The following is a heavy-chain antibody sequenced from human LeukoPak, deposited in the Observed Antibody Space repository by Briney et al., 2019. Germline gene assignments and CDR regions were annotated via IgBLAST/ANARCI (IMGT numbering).Heavy chain of an antibody. D-gene: IGHD6-13*01. CDR2: IIPIFGTA. CDR3: ARVLAAAGLWYYYYMDV. Sequence: SVKVSCKASGGTFSSYAISWARQAPGQGLEWMGGIIPIFGTANYAQKFQGRVTITTDESTSTAYMELSSLRSEDTAVYYCARVLAAAGLWYYYYMDVWGKGTTVTVSS. V-gene: IGHV1-69*05. J-gene: IGHJ6*03. CDR1: GGTFSSYA.